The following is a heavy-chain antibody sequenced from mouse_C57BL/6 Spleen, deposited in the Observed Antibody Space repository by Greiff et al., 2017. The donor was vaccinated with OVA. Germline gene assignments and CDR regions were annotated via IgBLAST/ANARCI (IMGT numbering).Heavy chain of an antibody. J-gene: IGHJ3*01. CDR1: GYTFTSYW. Sequence: QVQLQQPGAELVMPGASVKLSCKASGYTFTSYWMHWVKQRPGQGLEWIGEIDPSDSYTNYNQKFKGKSTLTVDKSSSTAYMQLSSLTSEDSAVDYCARLVGTGGFAYWGQGTLVTVSA. V-gene: IGHV1-69*01. CDR2: IDPSDSYT. D-gene: IGHD1-1*02. CDR3: ARLVGTGGFAY.